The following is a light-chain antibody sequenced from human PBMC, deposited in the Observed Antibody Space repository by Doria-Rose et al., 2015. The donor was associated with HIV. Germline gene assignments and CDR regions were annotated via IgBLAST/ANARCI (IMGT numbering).Light chain of an antibody. V-gene: IGLV3-21*04. Sequence: VVTHPPSVSVAPGKTARIPCGGNNIGSKHVHWYQHKPGRAPVLVIYLDNDRPSGIPERFSGSNSGNTATLTISRVEAGDEADYYCQVWDSSRVALGGGTKLTV. J-gene: IGLJ2*01. CDR2: LDN. CDR1: NIGSKH. CDR3: QVWDSSRVA.